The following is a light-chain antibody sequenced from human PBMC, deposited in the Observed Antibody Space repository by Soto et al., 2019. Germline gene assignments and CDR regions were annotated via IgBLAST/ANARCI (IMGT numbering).Light chain of an antibody. CDR2: EVS. CDR1: SSDVGGYNY. V-gene: IGLV2-14*01. Sequence: QSALTQPASVSGSPGQSITISCTGTSSDVGGYNYVSWYQQHPGKAPKLMIYEVSNRPSGVSNRFSGSKSGNTASLTISGLQAEDEADYYCSSYTSSSTLGYVFGTGTKLHRP. J-gene: IGLJ1*01. CDR3: SSYTSSSTLGYV.